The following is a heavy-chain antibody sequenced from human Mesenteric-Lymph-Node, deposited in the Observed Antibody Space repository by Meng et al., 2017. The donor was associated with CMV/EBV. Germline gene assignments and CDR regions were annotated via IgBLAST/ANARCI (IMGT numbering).Heavy chain of an antibody. J-gene: IGHJ6*02. Sequence: GESLKISCAASGFTFSSYWMHWVRQAPGKGLVWVSRINSDGSSTTYADSVKGRFTISRDNAKNTLYLQMDSLRAEDTAVYYCARELQPDYYYYGMDVWGQGTTVTVSS. CDR1: GFTFSSYW. CDR2: INSDGSST. CDR3: ARELQPDYYYYGMDV. V-gene: IGHV3-74*01.